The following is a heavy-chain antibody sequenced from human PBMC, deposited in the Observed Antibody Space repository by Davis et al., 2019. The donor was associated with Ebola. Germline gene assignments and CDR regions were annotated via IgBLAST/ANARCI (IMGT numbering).Heavy chain of an antibody. CDR2: IIPIFGTA. CDR3: AKMKRSSWYIAGYYYYGMDV. J-gene: IGHJ6*02. V-gene: IGHV1-69*06. D-gene: IGHD6-13*01. CDR1: GGTFSSYA. Sequence: SVKVSCKASGGTFSSYAMSWVRQAPGQGLEWMGGIIPIFGTANYAQKFQGRVTITADKSTSTAYMELSSLRSEDTAVYYCAKMKRSSWYIAGYYYYGMDVWGQGTTVTVSS.